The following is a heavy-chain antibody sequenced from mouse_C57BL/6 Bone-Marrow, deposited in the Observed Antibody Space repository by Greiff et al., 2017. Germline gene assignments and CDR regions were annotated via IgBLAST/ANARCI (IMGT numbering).Heavy chain of an antibody. D-gene: IGHD2-4*01. V-gene: IGHV1-19*01. CDR2: INPYNGGT. Sequence: EVQGVESGPVLVKPGASVKMSCKASGYTFTDYYMNWVKQSHGQSLEWIGVINPYNGGTSYNQKFKGKATLTVDKSSSTAYIELNSLTSEDSAVYYGACDYLDDWCQGTTLTVSS. CDR1: GYTFTDYY. CDR3: ACDYLDD. J-gene: IGHJ2*01.